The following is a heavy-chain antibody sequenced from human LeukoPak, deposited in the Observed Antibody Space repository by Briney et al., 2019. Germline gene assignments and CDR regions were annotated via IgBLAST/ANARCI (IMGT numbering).Heavy chain of an antibody. J-gene: IGHJ4*02. V-gene: IGHV4-39*01. Sequence: PSETLSLTCTVSGGSISSSSYYWGWIRQPPGKGLEWIGSIYYSGSTYYNPSLKSRVTISVDTSKNQFSLKLSSVTAADTAVYYCASLRGIAAAGTHFDYWGQGTLVTVSS. D-gene: IGHD6-13*01. CDR1: GGSISSSSYY. CDR2: IYYSGST. CDR3: ASLRGIAAAGTHFDY.